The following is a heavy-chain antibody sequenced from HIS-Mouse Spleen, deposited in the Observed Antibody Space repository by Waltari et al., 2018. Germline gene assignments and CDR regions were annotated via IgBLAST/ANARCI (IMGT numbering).Heavy chain of an antibody. J-gene: IGHJ3*02. D-gene: IGHD3-22*01. V-gene: IGHV4-34*01. CDR1: GGSFSGYY. CDR3: AREMIVVVISAFDI. CDR2: INHSGRT. Sequence: QVQLQQWGAGLLKPSETLSLTCAVYGGSFSGYYLSWIRQPPGKGLEWIGEINHSGRTNYNPSLKSRVTISVDTSKNQFSLKLSSVTAADTAVYYCAREMIVVVISAFDIWGQGTMVTVSS.